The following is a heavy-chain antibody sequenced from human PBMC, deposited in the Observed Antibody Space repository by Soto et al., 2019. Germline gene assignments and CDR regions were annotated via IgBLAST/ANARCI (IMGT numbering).Heavy chain of an antibody. J-gene: IGHJ4*02. CDR2: ISDYNGNT. CDR3: ARDSGGDLSAPGAVFDY. CDR1: GYTFSSYG. D-gene: IGHD2-21*02. V-gene: IGHV1-18*01. Sequence: QVQLVQSGVEVKKPGASVKVSCRTLGYTFSSYGMSWVRQAPGQGLEWLGWISDYNGNTNYAQKVQGRVTLTTDTSTRTAFMELRNLTYDDTAVYYCARDSGGDLSAPGAVFDYWGQGTLVAVSS.